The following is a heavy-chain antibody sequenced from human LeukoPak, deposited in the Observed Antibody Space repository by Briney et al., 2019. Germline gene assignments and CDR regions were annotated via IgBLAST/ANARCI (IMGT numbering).Heavy chain of an antibody. J-gene: IGHJ4*02. V-gene: IGHV4-39*01. CDR1: GGSISSSSYY. Sequence: SETLSLTCTVSGGSISSSSYYWGWIRQPPGKGLEWIGSIYYSGSTYYNPSLRSRVTISVDTSKNQFSLKLSSVTAADTAVYYCARRGMGSSSSYWGQGTLVTVSS. CDR3: ARRGMGSSSSY. D-gene: IGHD6-6*01. CDR2: IYYSGST.